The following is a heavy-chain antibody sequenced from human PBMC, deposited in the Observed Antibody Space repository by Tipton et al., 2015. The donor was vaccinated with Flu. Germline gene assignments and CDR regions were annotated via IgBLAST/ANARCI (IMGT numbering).Heavy chain of an antibody. J-gene: IGHJ4*02. Sequence: SLRLSCAASGFTFSSYWMSWVRQAPGKGLEWVANIKQGGDEKYYVDSAKGRFTISRDNPKNSLYLQMNSLRAEDTAVYYCAKDKNEFYAFENWAQGTLVTVSS. V-gene: IGHV3-7*01. CDR3: AKDKNEFYAFEN. CDR2: IKQGGDEK. D-gene: IGHD2/OR15-2a*01. CDR1: GFTFSSYW.